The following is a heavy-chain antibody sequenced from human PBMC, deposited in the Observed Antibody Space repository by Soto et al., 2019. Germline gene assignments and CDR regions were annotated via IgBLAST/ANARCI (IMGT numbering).Heavy chain of an antibody. D-gene: IGHD1-7*01. J-gene: IGHJ6*02. Sequence: PGGSLRLSCAASGFTFSSYAMHWVRQAPGKGLEWVAVISYDGSNKYYVDSVKGRFTISRGNSKNTLYLQMNSLRAEDTAVYYCARDFYNWNSPTPNYYYYGMDVWGQGTTVTVSS. V-gene: IGHV3-30-3*01. CDR3: ARDFYNWNSPTPNYYYYGMDV. CDR2: ISYDGSNK. CDR1: GFTFSSYA.